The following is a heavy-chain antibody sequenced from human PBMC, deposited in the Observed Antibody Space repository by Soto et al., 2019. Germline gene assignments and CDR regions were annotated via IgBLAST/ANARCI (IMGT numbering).Heavy chain of an antibody. CDR3: ARLSPPTIVGATYWFDP. J-gene: IGHJ5*02. CDR1: CGSIISSSYY. Sequence: PSETLSLTCTFSCGSIISSSYYWGWIRQPPGKGLEWIGSIYYSGSTYYNPSLKSRVTISVDTSKNQFSLKLSSVTAADTAVYYCARLSPPTIVGATYWFDPWGQGTLVTVSS. D-gene: IGHD1-26*01. V-gene: IGHV4-39*01. CDR2: IYYSGST.